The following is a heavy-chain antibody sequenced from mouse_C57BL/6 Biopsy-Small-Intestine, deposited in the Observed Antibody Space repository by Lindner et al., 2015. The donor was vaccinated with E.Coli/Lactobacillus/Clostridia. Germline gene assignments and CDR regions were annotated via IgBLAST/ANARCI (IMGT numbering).Heavy chain of an antibody. J-gene: IGHJ4*01. V-gene: IGHV1S12*01. CDR1: GYTFTRHY. Sequence: SVKVSCKASGYTFTRHYMHWVRQAPGQGLEWMGVINPSDGSTTYAQNFQGRLTMTRDTSTTTVYMELSSLKSEDTAVYYCARVKLSWLQYMMFDFWGQGALVTVSS. D-gene: IGHD2-3*01. CDR2: INPSDGST. CDR3: ARVKLSWLQYMMFDF.